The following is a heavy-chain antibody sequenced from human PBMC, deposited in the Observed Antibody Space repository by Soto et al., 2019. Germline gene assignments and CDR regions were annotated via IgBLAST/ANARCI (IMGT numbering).Heavy chain of an antibody. CDR2: ISYDGSNK. D-gene: IGHD6-6*01. V-gene: IGHV3-30-3*01. CDR1: GFTFSSYA. Sequence: QVQLVESGGGVVQPGRSLRLSCAASGFTFSSYAMHWVRQAPGKGLEWAAVISYDGSNKYYADSVKGRFTISRDNSRSALYLQRNSLRAEETAVYYCARERTYSSSYVSIYYYYGMDVWGQGTTVTVSS. CDR3: ARERTYSSSYVSIYYYYGMDV. J-gene: IGHJ6*02.